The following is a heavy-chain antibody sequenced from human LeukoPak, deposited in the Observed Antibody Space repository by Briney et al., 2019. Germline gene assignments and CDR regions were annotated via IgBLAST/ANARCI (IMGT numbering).Heavy chain of an antibody. CDR2: INHSGST. Sequence: PSETLSLTCAVYGGSFSGYYWSWIRQPPGKGLEWIGEINHSGSTNYNPSLKSRVTISVDTSKNQFSLKLSSVTAAGTAVYYCARVISLVATITPGYYFDYWGQGTLVTVSS. J-gene: IGHJ4*02. CDR3: ARVISLVATITPGYYFDY. D-gene: IGHD5-12*01. V-gene: IGHV4-34*01. CDR1: GGSFSGYY.